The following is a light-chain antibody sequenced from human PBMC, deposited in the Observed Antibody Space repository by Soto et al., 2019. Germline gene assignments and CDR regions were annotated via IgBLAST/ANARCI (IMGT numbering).Light chain of an antibody. CDR1: SSDVGGYNY. CDR2: DVS. Sequence: QSALTQPASVSGSPGQSITISCTGPSSDVGGYNYVSWYQQHPGKAPNLMIYDVSNRPSGVSDRFFGSKSGNTASLTISGLQAEDEAEYYCSSYTSSSTRVFGGGTKLTVL. J-gene: IGLJ2*01. CDR3: SSYTSSSTRV. V-gene: IGLV2-14*01.